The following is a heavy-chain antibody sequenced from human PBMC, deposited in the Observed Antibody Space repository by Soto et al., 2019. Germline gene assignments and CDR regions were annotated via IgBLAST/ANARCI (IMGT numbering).Heavy chain of an antibody. Sequence: AGGSLRLSCAASGFTFSSYSMNWVRQAPGKGLEWVSSISSSSSYIYYADSVKGRFTISRDNAKNSLYLQMNSLRAEDTAVYYCARDLDYGDQPDYWGQGTLVTVSS. V-gene: IGHV3-21*01. CDR2: ISSSSSYI. CDR1: GFTFSSYS. CDR3: ARDLDYGDQPDY. D-gene: IGHD4-17*01. J-gene: IGHJ4*02.